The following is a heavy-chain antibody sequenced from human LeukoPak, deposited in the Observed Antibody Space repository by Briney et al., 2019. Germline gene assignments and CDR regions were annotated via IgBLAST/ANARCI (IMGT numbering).Heavy chain of an antibody. Sequence: SVKVSCEASGDTFSSYAISWVRQAPGQGLVWMGRIIPILGISNYAQKFQGTVTSTAHKATSTASMELSSLSPEDTDVYYCASTPDEYCRGGSCQYYFDYWGQGTLVAVSS. CDR1: GDTFSSYA. J-gene: IGHJ4*02. V-gene: IGHV1-69*04. D-gene: IGHD2-15*01. CDR3: ASTPDEYCRGGSCQYYFDY. CDR2: IIPILGIS.